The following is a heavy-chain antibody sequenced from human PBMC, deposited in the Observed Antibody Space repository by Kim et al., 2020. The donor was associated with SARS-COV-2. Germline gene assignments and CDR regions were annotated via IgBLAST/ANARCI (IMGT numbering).Heavy chain of an antibody. CDR2: IKAGGST. Sequence: IKAGGSTTSHPSLTSRVTISLDTSKNQFSLKLSSVTAADTAVYYCARVLDYWGQGTLVTVSS. J-gene: IGHJ4*02. CDR3: ARVLDY. V-gene: IGHV4-34*01.